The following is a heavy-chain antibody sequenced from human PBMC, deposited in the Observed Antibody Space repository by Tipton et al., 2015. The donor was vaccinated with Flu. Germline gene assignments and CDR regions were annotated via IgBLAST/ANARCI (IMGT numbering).Heavy chain of an antibody. D-gene: IGHD1-1*01. CDR1: GYSISSGYY. V-gene: IGHV4-38-2*02. J-gene: IGHJ6*02. CDR2: IYHIGRT. CDR3: ARDLWNDRRAYYYYGVDV. Sequence: LRLSCTVSGYSISSGYYWGWIRQPPGKGLEWIGNIYHIGRTYYNPSLKRRITISGDTSKNQFYLRLSAVTAADTAVYYCARDLWNDRRAYYYYGVDVWGRGTGVTVSS.